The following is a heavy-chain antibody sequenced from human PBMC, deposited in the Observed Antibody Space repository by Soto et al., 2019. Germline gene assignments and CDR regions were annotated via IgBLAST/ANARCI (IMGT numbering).Heavy chain of an antibody. D-gene: IGHD3-22*01. V-gene: IGHV3-64D*06. J-gene: IGHJ4*02. CDR1: GYSISTYW. Sequence: GGSLRLSCAASGYSISTYWMSWVRQAPGKGLEYVSSISTNGGSIHYADSVKGRFTISRDNSKNTQYLQMSSLRADDTAVYYCVKGEYYYDSSGYYPFDYWGQGTLVTVSS. CDR2: ISTNGGSI. CDR3: VKGEYYYDSSGYYPFDY.